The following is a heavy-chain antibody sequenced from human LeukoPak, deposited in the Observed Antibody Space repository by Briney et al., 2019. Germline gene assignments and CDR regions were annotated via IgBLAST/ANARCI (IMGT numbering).Heavy chain of an antibody. J-gene: IGHJ4*02. CDR2: ISGSGGST. Sequence: GGSLRLSCAASGFTFSSFAMSWVRQAPGKGLEWVSTISGSGGSTYFTDSVKGRFTISRDNSKNTLYLQMNSLRAEDTAVYYCAKDPSLFDDWGQGTLVTVSS. CDR1: GFTFSSFA. CDR3: AKDPSLFDD. V-gene: IGHV3-23*01.